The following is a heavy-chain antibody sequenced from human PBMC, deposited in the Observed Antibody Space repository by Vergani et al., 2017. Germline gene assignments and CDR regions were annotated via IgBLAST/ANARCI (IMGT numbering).Heavy chain of an antibody. CDR3: AREQPPDNWNYAGWFDP. CDR1: GGTFSSYA. V-gene: IGHV1-69*04. Sequence: QVQLVQSGAEVKKPGSSVKVSCKASGGTFSSYAISWVRQAPGQGLEWMGRIIPILGIANYAQKFQGRVTITADKSTSTAYMELSSLRSEDTAVYYCAREQPPDNWNYAGWFDPWGQGTLVTVSS. J-gene: IGHJ5*02. D-gene: IGHD1-7*01. CDR2: IIPILGIA.